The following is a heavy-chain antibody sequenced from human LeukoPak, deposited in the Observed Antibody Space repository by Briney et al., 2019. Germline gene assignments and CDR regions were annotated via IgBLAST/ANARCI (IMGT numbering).Heavy chain of an antibody. CDR1: GGSFSGYY. D-gene: IGHD2-15*01. V-gene: IGHV4-34*01. Sequence: SETLSLTCAVSGGSFSGYYWSWIRQPPRKGLEWIGEINHRGSTNYNPSLQSRVTISVDTSKNQFSLKLISVTAADTAVYYCAGYPPGVAHAMDVWGQGTTVTVSS. J-gene: IGHJ6*02. CDR3: AGYPPGVAHAMDV. CDR2: INHRGST.